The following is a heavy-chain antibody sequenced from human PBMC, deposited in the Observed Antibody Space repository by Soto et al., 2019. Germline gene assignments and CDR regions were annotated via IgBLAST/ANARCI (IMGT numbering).Heavy chain of an antibody. CDR2: LYSTGTL. CDR1: GDSISYYT. D-gene: IGHD3-16*02. J-gene: IGHJ4*02. Sequence: PSETLSLTCIVSGDSISYYTWTWIRQPAGKTLEWIGRLYSTGTLTYNPTLKSRVTTSVDTSKNQLSLTLNSVTAADTAVYFCASENESYRSLDYRGQGTVVTVSS. CDR3: ASENESYRSLDY. V-gene: IGHV4-4*07.